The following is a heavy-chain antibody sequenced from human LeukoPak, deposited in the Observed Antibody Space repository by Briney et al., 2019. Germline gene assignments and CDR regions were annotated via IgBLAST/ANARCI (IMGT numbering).Heavy chain of an antibody. V-gene: IGHV3-33*01. J-gene: IGHJ6*02. CDR1: GFPFSSYG. D-gene: IGHD2-8*01. Sequence: GGTVRLSCAACGFPFSSYGMHWVPQAPGKGLEGVADIWFDGCNKYCADSVKGRFTISRDIYKNTLYLKMNSLRAEDTAVYYCAREGYCTNGVCLGTGKSLYGMDVWGQGTTVTVSS. CDR3: AREGYCTNGVCLGTGKSLYGMDV. CDR2: IWFDGCNK.